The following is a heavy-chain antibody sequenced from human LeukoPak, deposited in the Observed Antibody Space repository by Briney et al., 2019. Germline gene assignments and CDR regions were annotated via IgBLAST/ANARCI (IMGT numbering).Heavy chain of an antibody. V-gene: IGHV4-30-2*01. CDR2: IYHSGST. CDR1: GGSISSGGYY. CDR3: ARLVRSGYFDY. D-gene: IGHD3-3*01. J-gene: IGHJ4*02. Sequence: PSQTLSLTCTVSGGSISSGGYYWSWLRQPPGKGLEWIGYIYHSGSTYYNPSLKSRVTISVDRSKNQFSLKLSSVTAADTAVYYCARLVRSGYFDYWGQGTLVTVSS.